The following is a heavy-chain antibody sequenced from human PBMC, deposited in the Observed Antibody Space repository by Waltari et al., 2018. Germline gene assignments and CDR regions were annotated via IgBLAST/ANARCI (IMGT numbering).Heavy chain of an antibody. D-gene: IGHD3-10*01. CDR3: ARDPYYAFDL. Sequence: QVQLQESGPGLVKPSQTLSLTCTVSGGSISSGSYSWSWVRQPAGKGLEWIGRSYTSGSTNYNPSLKSRVTISVDTSKNQFSLKLSSVTAADTAVYYCARDPYYAFDLWGRGTLVTVSS. CDR2: SYTSGST. J-gene: IGHJ2*01. V-gene: IGHV4-61*02. CDR1: GGSISSGSYS.